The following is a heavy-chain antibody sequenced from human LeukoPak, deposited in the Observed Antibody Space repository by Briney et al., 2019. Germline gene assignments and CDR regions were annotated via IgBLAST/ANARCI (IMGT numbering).Heavy chain of an antibody. V-gene: IGHV4-61*01. D-gene: IGHD1-20*01. CDR1: GGSVSSGRYY. CDR3: ARDNWNYIDY. J-gene: IGHJ4*02. Sequence: SETLSLTCTVSGGSVSSGRYYWSWIRQPPGKGLERIGYIYYSGSTNYNPSLKSRVTISVDTSKNQFSLKLSSVTAADTAVYYCARDNWNYIDYWGQGTLVTVSS. CDR2: IYYSGST.